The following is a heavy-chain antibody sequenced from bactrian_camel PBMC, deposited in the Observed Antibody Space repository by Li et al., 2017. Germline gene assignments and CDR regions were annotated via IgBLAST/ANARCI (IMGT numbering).Heavy chain of an antibody. CDR1: GYSSSPNC. V-gene: IGHV3S26*01. Sequence: HVQLVESGGGLVQPGGSLRLSCSASGYSSSPNCMAWFRQAPGKEREGVAAIGDDGSTRYGDSVKGRFTVSRDSAKNTLYLQMNSLEPEDTSVYFCASGDSAWPFWVADFGVWGQGTQVTVS. D-gene: IGHD3*01. CDR3: ASGDSAWPFWVADFGV. CDR2: IGDDGST. J-gene: IGHJ6*01.